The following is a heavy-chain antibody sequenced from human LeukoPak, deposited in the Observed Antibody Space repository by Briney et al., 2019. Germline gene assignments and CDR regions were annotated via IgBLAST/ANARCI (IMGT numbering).Heavy chain of an antibody. V-gene: IGHV4-34*01. CDR3: AELGITMIGGV. D-gene: IGHD3-10*02. CDR2: IKHSGST. J-gene: IGHJ6*04. CDR1: GGSFSGYD. Sequence: SETLSLTCAAYGGSFSGYDWSWIRQPPGKGLEWIGEIKHSGSTNYSPSLKSRVTISVDTSKNQSSLKLSSVTAADTAVYYCAELGITMIGGVWGKGTTVTISS.